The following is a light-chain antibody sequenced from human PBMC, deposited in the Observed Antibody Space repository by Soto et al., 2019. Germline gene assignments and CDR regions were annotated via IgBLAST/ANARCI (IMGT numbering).Light chain of an antibody. V-gene: IGKV1-27*01. J-gene: IGKJ3*01. Sequence: DVQMTQSPSSLSASVGDRVTITCRASQGISNYLAWYQQKPGKVPKLLIYAASTLQSGVQSRFSGSGSGTDVTLTISSLQPEDVATYYCQQYNSAPPLFTFGPGTKVDIK. CDR1: QGISNY. CDR2: AAS. CDR3: QQYNSAPPLFT.